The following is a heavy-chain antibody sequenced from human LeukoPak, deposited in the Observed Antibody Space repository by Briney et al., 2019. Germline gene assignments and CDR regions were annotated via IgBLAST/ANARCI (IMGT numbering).Heavy chain of an antibody. Sequence: GGSLRLSCAASGFTVSSNYMSWVRQAPGKGLEWVSVIYSGGSTYYADSVKGRLTISSGNSKNNLYLQMNTLRAEDTAVYYCATWGGWWGQGTLVTVSS. CDR1: GFTVSSNY. J-gene: IGHJ4*02. CDR3: ATWGGW. CDR2: IYSGGST. D-gene: IGHD3-16*01. V-gene: IGHV3-53*01.